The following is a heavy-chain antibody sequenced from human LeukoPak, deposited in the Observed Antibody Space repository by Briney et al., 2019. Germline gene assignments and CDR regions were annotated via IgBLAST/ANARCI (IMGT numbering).Heavy chain of an antibody. CDR2: IYYSGST. Sequence: SETLSLTCTVSGGSISSYYWSWIRQPPGKGLEWIGYIYYSGSTNYNPSLKSRVTISVDTSKNQFSLKLSSVTAADTAVYYCARAPGAALDWGQGILVTASS. J-gene: IGHJ4*02. D-gene: IGHD2-15*01. CDR3: ARAPGAALD. CDR1: GGSISSYY. V-gene: IGHV4-59*08.